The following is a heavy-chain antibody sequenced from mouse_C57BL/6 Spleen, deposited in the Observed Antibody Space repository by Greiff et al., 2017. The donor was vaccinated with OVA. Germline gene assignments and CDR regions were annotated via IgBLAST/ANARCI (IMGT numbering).Heavy chain of an antibody. CDR2: IYPGSGST. J-gene: IGHJ3*01. D-gene: IGHD2-4*01. Sequence: QVQLQQPGAELVKPGASVKMSCKASGYTFTSYWITWVKQRPGQGLEWIGDIYPGSGSTNYNEKFKSKATLTVDTSSSTAYMQLSSLTSEDSAVYYCARSRYDYDGSWFADWGQGTLVTVSA. CDR1: GYTFTSYW. V-gene: IGHV1-55*01. CDR3: ARSRYDYDGSWFAD.